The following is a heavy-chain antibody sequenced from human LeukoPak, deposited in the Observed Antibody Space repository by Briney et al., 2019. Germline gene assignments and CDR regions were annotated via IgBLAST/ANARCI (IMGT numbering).Heavy chain of an antibody. V-gene: IGHV4-59*01. D-gene: IGHD1-14*01. J-gene: IGHJ3*02. CDR1: GGSIRSYY. CDR2: IYHSGST. Sequence: PSETLSLTCTVSGGSIRSYYWSWIRQPPGKGLEWIGYIYHSGSTNYNPSLKSRVTISVDTSKNQFSLKLISVTAADTAVYYCAEDAVSGTPAFDIWGQGTMVTVS. CDR3: AEDAVSGTPAFDI.